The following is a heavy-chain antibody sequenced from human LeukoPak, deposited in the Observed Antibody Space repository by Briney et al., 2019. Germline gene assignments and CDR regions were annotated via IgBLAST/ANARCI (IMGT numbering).Heavy chain of an antibody. V-gene: IGHV4-59*01. D-gene: IGHD6-13*01. CDR1: VGSISSYF. CDR3: ARAQDGYSSSWYIDY. J-gene: IGHJ4*02. CDR2: IYYSGNP. Sequence: SETLSLTCTVSVGSISSYFWSWVRQPPEKGLGWIGYIYYSGNPNYNPSLKSRVTISVDTSKNQFSLKLSSVTAADTAVDYCARAQDGYSSSWYIDYWGQGTLVTVSS.